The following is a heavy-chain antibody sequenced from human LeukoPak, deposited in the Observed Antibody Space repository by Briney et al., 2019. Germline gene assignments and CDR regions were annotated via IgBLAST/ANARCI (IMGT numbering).Heavy chain of an antibody. D-gene: IGHD6-19*01. Sequence: ASVKVSCKASGYTFTSYYMHWVRQAPGQGLDWMGIINPSGGFTSYAQNFQGRVTMTRDTSTSTIYMELNSLRFEDTAVYYCTREGYSRGWYSYWGQGTLVTVSS. CDR1: GYTFTSYY. CDR3: TREGYSRGWYSY. CDR2: INPSGGFT. V-gene: IGHV1-46*01. J-gene: IGHJ4*02.